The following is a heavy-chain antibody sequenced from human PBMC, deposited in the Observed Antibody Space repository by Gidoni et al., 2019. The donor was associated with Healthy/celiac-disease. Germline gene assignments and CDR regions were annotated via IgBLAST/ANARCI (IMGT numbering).Heavy chain of an antibody. CDR1: GFPFSSYA. CDR3: AKDLQRRGGDAFDI. Sequence: EVQLEEAGGGLGQTGGSLRLACAATGFPFSSYAMSWVRQAQGKGLEGVSAISGSGGSTYYADSVKGRFTISGDNSKNTLYLQMNSLRAEDTAVYSCAKDLQRRGGDAFDIWGQGTMVTVSS. V-gene: IGHV3-23*04. J-gene: IGHJ3*02. CDR2: ISGSGGST. D-gene: IGHD3-10*01.